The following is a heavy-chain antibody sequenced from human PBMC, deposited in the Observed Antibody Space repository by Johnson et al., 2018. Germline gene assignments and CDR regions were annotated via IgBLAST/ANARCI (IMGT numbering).Heavy chain of an antibody. D-gene: IGHD4-17*01. CDR2: ISWNSGSI. CDR3: AKDRRRRLFVTDACDI. CDR1: GFTFDDYA. J-gene: IGHJ3*02. V-gene: IGHV3-9*01. Sequence: VQLVQSGGGLVQPGRSLRLSCAASGFTFDDYAMHWVRQAPGKGLEWVSGISWNSGSIGYAASVKGRFTISRDNAKNSLYLQMNSLRGEDTALYYWAKDRRRRLFVTDACDIWGQGTMVTVSS.